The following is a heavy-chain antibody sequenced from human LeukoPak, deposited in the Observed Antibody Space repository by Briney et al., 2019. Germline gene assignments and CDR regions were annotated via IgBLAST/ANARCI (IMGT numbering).Heavy chain of an antibody. V-gene: IGHV3-64*01. CDR1: GFTFSGYW. CDR3: ARGAQLTDY. D-gene: IGHD6-13*01. Sequence: GGSLRLSCVASGFTFSGYWMTWVRQAPGKGLEYVSGIGPDGGTTYYANSVKGRFTISRDNSKNMLYLQMASLTADDMAVYYCARGAQLTDYWGQGTLVTVSS. CDR2: IGPDGGTT. J-gene: IGHJ4*02.